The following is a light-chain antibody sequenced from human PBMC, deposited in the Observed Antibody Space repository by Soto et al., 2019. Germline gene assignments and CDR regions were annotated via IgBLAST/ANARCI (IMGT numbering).Light chain of an antibody. Sequence: SALPQPASVSVSPGQSITISCTGTSRDVGGYNYVSWYQQHPGKAPKLMIYDVRNRPSGVSNRFSGSKSVNTASLTISGLQAEDEADYYCSSYTTISTYVFGTGTKVTVL. V-gene: IGLV2-14*01. CDR2: DVR. J-gene: IGLJ1*01. CDR1: SRDVGGYNY. CDR3: SSYTTISTYV.